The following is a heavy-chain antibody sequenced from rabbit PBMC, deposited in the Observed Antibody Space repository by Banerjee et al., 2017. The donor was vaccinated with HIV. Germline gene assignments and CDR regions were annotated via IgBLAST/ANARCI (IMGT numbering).Heavy chain of an antibody. Sequence: QEQLEESGGDLVKPGGSLTLTCTASGFSFSSSYYMCWVRQAPGKGLEWIACIGAGSGSTYYASWAKGRFTISKTSSTTVTLQMTSLTAADTATYFCARDPYLAHTDDGGLWGPGTLVTVS. CDR3: ARDPYLAHTDDGGL. CDR1: GFSFSSSYY. V-gene: IGHV1S45*01. CDR2: IGAGSGST. D-gene: IGHD2-1*01. J-gene: IGHJ4*01.